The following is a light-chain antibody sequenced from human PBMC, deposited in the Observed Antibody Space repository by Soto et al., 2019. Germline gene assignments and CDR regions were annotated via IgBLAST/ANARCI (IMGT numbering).Light chain of an antibody. Sequence: EIVLTQSPGTLSLSPGERATLSCRASQSVSSSYLAWYQQKPGQAPRLLIYGASSRANGIPDRFSGSGSETDFTLTISRLEPEDFALYYCQQYGNSPFTFGPGTKVDIK. V-gene: IGKV3-20*01. CDR3: QQYGNSPFT. CDR1: QSVSSSY. J-gene: IGKJ3*01. CDR2: GAS.